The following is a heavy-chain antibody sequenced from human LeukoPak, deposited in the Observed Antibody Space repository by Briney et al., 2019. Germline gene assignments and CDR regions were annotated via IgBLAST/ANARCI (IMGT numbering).Heavy chain of an antibody. D-gene: IGHD3-10*01. CDR2: XXSSGSSI. Sequence: GGSLRLSCAASGFTFSSYEMNWVRQAPGKGLEWVSXXXSSGSSIYYADSVKGRFTISRDNAKNSLYLQMNSLRAESTAVYYCAKTYYYGSGSYYKFLDYWGQGTLVTVSS. CDR3: AKTYYYGSGSYYKFLDY. J-gene: IGHJ4*02. V-gene: IGHV3-48*03. CDR1: GFTFSSYE.